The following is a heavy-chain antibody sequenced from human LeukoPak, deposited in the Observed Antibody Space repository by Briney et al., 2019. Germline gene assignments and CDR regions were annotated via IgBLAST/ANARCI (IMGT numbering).Heavy chain of an antibody. J-gene: IGHJ5*02. Sequence: GGSLRLSCAASGFTFSNAWMSWVRQAPGKGLEWVGRIKSKTDGGTTDYAAPVKGRFTISRDDSKNTLYLQMNSLRTEDTALYYYAKDLRLIAAAGINDSRADPWGQGTLVTVSS. D-gene: IGHD6-13*01. CDR3: AKDLRLIAAAGINDSRADP. CDR2: IKSKTDGGTT. V-gene: IGHV3-15*05. CDR1: GFTFSNAW.